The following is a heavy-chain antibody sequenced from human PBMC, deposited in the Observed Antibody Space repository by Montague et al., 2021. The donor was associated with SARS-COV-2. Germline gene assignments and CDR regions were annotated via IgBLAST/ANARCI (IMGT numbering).Heavy chain of an antibody. V-gene: IGHV1-69*04. Sequence: SVKVSCKASGGTFSSYAISWVRQAPGQGLEWMGRIIPILGIANYAQKFQGRVTITADKSTNTAYMELSSLISEDTAVYYCARDPPRGLVVPAATPPHYYYGMDVWGQGTTVTVSS. CDR1: GGTFSSYA. D-gene: IGHD2-2*01. CDR3: ARDPPRGLVVPAATPPHYYYGMDV. J-gene: IGHJ6*02. CDR2: IIPILGIA.